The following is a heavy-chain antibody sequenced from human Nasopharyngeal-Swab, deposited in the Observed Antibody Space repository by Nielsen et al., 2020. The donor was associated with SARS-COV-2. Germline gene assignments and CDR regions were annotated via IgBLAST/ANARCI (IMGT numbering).Heavy chain of an antibody. CDR3: ARLFGVVVAVTDVLYFDY. CDR1: GYTFTSYG. D-gene: IGHD2-15*01. Sequence: ASVKVSCKASGYTFTSYGISWVRQAPGQGLEWMGWISAYNGNTNYAQKLQGRVTMTTDTSTSTAYMELRSLRSDDTAVYYCARLFGVVVAVTDVLYFDYWGQGTLVTVSS. CDR2: ISAYNGNT. J-gene: IGHJ4*02. V-gene: IGHV1-18*01.